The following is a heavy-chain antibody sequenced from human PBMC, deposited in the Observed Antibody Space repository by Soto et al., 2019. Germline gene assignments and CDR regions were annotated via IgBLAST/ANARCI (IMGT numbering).Heavy chain of an antibody. D-gene: IGHD6-13*01. Sequence: GGSLRLSCAASGFTFSSYAMSWVRQAPGRGLEWVSAISGSGGSTYYADSVKGRLSISRDNSKNTLYLQMNSLRAEDTAVYYCAKLSSPINDLAAAGPDYWGQGTLVTVSS. J-gene: IGHJ4*02. CDR3: AKLSSPINDLAAAGPDY. V-gene: IGHV3-23*01. CDR1: GFTFSSYA. CDR2: ISGSGGST.